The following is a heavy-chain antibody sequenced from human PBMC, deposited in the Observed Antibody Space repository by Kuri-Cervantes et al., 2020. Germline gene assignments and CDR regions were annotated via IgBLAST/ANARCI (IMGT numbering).Heavy chain of an antibody. V-gene: IGHV3-11*04. CDR3: AREPGSGYFFDY. J-gene: IGHJ4*02. Sequence: GGSLRLSCAASGFTFSDYYMSWIRQAPGKGLEWVSYISSSGSSIYYADSVKGRFTISRDNSKNTLYLQMNSLRAEDTAVYYCAREPGSGYFFDYWGQGTLVTVSS. D-gene: IGHD3-22*01. CDR1: GFTFSDYY. CDR2: ISSSGSSI.